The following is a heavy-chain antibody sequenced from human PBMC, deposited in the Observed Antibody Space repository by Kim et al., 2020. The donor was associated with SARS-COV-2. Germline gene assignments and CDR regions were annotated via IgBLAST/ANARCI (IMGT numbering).Heavy chain of an antibody. CDR3: AKDLAQGFNAFDM. D-gene: IGHD3-3*01. CDR1: GFNFNYFA. Sequence: LSLTCAASGFNFNYFAMNWVRQAPGKAPEWVSAISGSGSRAYYADSVKGRFTISKDKSKNTLYLQLNSLRVEDTALYYCAKDLAQGFNAFDMWGLGTMVAVSS. J-gene: IGHJ3*02. CDR2: ISGSGSRA. V-gene: IGHV3-23*01.